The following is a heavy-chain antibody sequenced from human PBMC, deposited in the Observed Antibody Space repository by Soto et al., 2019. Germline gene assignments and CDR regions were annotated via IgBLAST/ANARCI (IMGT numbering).Heavy chain of an antibody. V-gene: IGHV1-69*01. D-gene: IGHD3-10*01. CDR1: GGSFNNYA. CDR3: AVAMVREILIFESSGMHV. J-gene: IGHJ6*02. Sequence: QVHLVQSGAEVKKPGSSVKVSCKTSGGSFNNYAVSWVRQAPGQGLEWMGGIIPNFDTPNYAQKFQDRVTMIADESTSTVYMELRSLSSNDTAVYYCAVAMVREILIFESSGMHVWGQGTTVIVSS. CDR2: IIPNFDTP.